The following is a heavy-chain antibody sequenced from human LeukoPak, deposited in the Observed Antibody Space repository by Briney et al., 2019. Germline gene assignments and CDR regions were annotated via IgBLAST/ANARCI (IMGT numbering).Heavy chain of an antibody. CDR1: GYTFTSYY. Sequence: ASVKVSCKASGYTFTSYYMNWVRQAPGQGLEWMGIINPSGGSTSYAQKFQGRVTMTRDTSTSTVYMELSSLRSEDTAVYYCARDLRPRYCSRTSCSNYWGQGTLVTVSS. CDR2: INPSGGST. CDR3: ARDLRPRYCSRTSCSNY. J-gene: IGHJ4*02. V-gene: IGHV1-46*01. D-gene: IGHD2-2*01.